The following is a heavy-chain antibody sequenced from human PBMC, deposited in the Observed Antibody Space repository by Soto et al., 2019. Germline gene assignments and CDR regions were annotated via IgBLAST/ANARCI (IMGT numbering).Heavy chain of an antibody. Sequence: LVESGGGLVQPGGSLRLSCAASGFTFSNIWMSWVRRSPEKGPEWVASISPDGGEIYYVDSVKGRFTISRDNTRNSLYLQMNSLSAEDTAFYYCAKGPRWGQGTLVTVSS. CDR2: ISPDGGEI. CDR1: GFTFSNIW. CDR3: AKGPR. J-gene: IGHJ4*02. V-gene: IGHV3-7*01.